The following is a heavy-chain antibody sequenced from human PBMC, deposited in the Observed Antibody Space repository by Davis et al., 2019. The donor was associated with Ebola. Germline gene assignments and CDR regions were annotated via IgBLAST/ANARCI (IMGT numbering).Heavy chain of an antibody. CDR2: VHGGNGNT. Sequence: ASVKVSCKASGYIFTTYAMHWVRQAPGQRLEWMGWVHGGNGNTKYSQRFQGRVTITTDTSASTAYLDLSSLRSDYTAVFYCARATFGYNSGWYADYWGQGTLVTVSS. D-gene: IGHD6-19*01. V-gene: IGHV1-3*01. J-gene: IGHJ4*02. CDR1: GYIFTTYA. CDR3: ARATFGYNSGWYADY.